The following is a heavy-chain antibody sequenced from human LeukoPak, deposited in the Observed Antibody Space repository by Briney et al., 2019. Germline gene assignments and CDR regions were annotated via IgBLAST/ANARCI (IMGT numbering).Heavy chain of an antibody. CDR3: AKDLLVGASLVGVFNV. D-gene: IGHD1-26*01. V-gene: IGHV3-23*01. Sequence: GGSLRLSCAASGFTFDDYAMNWVRQVPGKGLEWVSGITSNSGRTYYADSVKGRFTNSRDNSKNTLYLQMNSLRAEDTAVYYCAKDLLVGASLVGVFNVWGQGTVVTVSS. CDR2: ITSNSGRT. CDR1: GFTFDDYA. J-gene: IGHJ3*01.